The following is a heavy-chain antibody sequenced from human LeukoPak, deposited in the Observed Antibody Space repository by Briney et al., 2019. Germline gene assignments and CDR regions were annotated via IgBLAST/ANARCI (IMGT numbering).Heavy chain of an antibody. CDR1: GFTFNNYD. Sequence: GGSLRLSCAASGFTFNNYDMSWVRQAPGLGLEWVSTISASGESTYYADSVKGRFTISRDNSKNAVYLQMNSLRAEDTAVYNCAKKQRLREFDYWGQGTLVTVSS. D-gene: IGHD5-12*01. CDR2: ISASGEST. J-gene: IGHJ4*02. CDR3: AKKQRLREFDY. V-gene: IGHV3-23*01.